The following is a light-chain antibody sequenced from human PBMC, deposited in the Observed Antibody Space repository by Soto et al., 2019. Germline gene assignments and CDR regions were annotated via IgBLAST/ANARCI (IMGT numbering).Light chain of an antibody. J-gene: IGKJ1*01. CDR3: LQYNGYYRT. CDR1: QSVRSH. CDR2: GAS. V-gene: IGKV1-39*01. Sequence: DIQMTQSPSSLSASVGDRVTITCRASQSVRSHLNWFQQKPGKAPDLLIYGASTLQFGVPSRFSGSGSGTDFILTISNLQPDDFATYYCLQYNGYYRTFGQGTKVDIK.